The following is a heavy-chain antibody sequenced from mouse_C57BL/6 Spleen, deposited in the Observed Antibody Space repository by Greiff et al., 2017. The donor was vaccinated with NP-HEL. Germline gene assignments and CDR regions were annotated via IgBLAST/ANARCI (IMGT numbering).Heavy chain of an antibody. J-gene: IGHJ4*01. CDR3: AREEYYGSSYDAMDY. CDR1: GYTFTSYW. CDR2: IHPNSGST. D-gene: IGHD1-1*01. V-gene: IGHV1-64*01. Sequence: VQLQQPGAELVKPGASVKLSCKASGYTFTSYWMHWVKQRPGQGLEWIGMIHPNSGSTNYNEKFKSKATLTVDKSSSTAYMQLSSLTSEDSAVYYCAREEYYGSSYDAMDYWGQGTSVTVSS.